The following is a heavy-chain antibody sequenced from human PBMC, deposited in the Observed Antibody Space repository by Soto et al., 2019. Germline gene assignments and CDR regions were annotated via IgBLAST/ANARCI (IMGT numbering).Heavy chain of an antibody. CDR3: ARESVGYSYVWRRDGWFDP. CDR1: GGSISSYY. J-gene: IGHJ5*02. Sequence: QVQLQESGPGLVTPSETLSLTFTVSGGSISSYYWSWIRQHAGKGLEWIGRIYTSVSTNYNPSVKSRVTMSVDTSKNQFSLKLSSVTAADTAVYYCARESVGYSYVWRRDGWFDPWGQGTLVTVSS. V-gene: IGHV4-4*07. CDR2: IYTSVST. D-gene: IGHD5-18*01.